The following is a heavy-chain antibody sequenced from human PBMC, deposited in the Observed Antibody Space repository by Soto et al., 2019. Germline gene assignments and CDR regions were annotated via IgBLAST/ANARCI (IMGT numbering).Heavy chain of an antibody. CDR3: SADLPDWGAYAFDY. V-gene: IGHV3-15*07. Sequence: EVQLVESGGGLVEPGGSLRLSCAASGLTINGAGMNWVRQGPGKGLEWVGRVKSKFDGGTIDYAAPVKGRFTISRDDSRNTVYLQMNSLSTEDTAMYYCSADLPDWGAYAFDYWCQGALVTVSS. CDR2: VKSKFDGGTI. D-gene: IGHD3-16*01. J-gene: IGHJ4*02. CDR1: GLTINGAG.